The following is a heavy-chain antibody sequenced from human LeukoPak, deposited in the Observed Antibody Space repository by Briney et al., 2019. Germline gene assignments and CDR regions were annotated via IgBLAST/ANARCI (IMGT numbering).Heavy chain of an antibody. CDR1: GDSLSSNSAG. Sequence: SQTLSLTCALSGDSLSSNSAGWDWIRQSPSRGLEWLGRTYYRSKWYNDYAVPVKSRITNNPDTSKNQFSLQLNSVTPEDTAVYYCARNCGGDCYEGHYYYGMDVWGQGTTVTVSS. CDR2: TYYRSKWYN. D-gene: IGHD2-21*02. V-gene: IGHV6-1*01. CDR3: ARNCGGDCYEGHYYYGMDV. J-gene: IGHJ6*02.